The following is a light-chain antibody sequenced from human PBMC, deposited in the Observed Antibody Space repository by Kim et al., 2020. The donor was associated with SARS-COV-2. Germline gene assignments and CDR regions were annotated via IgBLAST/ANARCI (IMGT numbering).Light chain of an antibody. J-gene: IGKJ1*01. V-gene: IGKV3-15*01. CDR2: GAS. CDR1: QSVSGS. Sequence: SGSPGERATLSGRASQSVSGSVAWYQQKPGQAPSLLIYGASTRATGIPARFSGSGSGTEFTLTISSLQSDDSAVYYCLQYNNWRTFGHGTKVDIK. CDR3: LQYNNWRT.